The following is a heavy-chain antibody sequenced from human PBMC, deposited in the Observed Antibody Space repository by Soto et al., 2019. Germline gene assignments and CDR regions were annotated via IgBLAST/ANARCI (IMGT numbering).Heavy chain of an antibody. CDR2: ISSYNGNT. Sequence: QVQLVQSGAEVKKPGASVKVSCKASGYTFTTYGISWVRQAPGQGLEWMGWISSYNGNTNYAQKLQDRVTMTTDTSTNIAYMELRSLRSDDTAVFYCARDRGSGSYYARFDYWGQGTLVNVSS. D-gene: IGHD1-26*01. CDR1: GYTFTTYG. CDR3: ARDRGSGSYYARFDY. J-gene: IGHJ4*02. V-gene: IGHV1-18*01.